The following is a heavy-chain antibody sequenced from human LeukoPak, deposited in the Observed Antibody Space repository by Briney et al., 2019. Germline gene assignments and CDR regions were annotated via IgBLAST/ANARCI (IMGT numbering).Heavy chain of an antibody. CDR1: GFTFSDYY. D-gene: IGHD2-15*01. Sequence: GGSLRLSCAASGFTFSDYYMSWIRQAPGKGLEWVSYISSSGSTIYYADSVKGRFTISRDNAKNSLYLQMNSLRAEDTAVYYCAKPDIVVVVAATPAPWYYWGQGTLVTVSS. J-gene: IGHJ4*02. CDR3: AKPDIVVVVAATPAPWYY. CDR2: ISSSGSTI. V-gene: IGHV3-11*01.